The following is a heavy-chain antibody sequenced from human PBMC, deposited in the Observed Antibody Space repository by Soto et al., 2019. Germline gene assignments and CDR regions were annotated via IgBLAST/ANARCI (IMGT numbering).Heavy chain of an antibody. CDR2: IKSKTDGGTT. V-gene: IGHV3-15*01. J-gene: IGHJ6*03. CDR1: GFTFSNAW. CDR3: TTVLTGTTSPSRGYMDV. Sequence: GGSLRLSCAASGFTFSNAWMSWVRQAPGKGLEWVGRIKSKTDGGTTDYCAPVKGRFTISRNDSKNTLYLQMNSLKTEDTAVYYCTTVLTGTTSPSRGYMDVWGKGTTVTVSS. D-gene: IGHD1-20*01.